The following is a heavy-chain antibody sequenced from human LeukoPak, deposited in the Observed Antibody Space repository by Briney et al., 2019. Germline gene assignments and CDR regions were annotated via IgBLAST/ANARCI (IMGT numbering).Heavy chain of an antibody. CDR3: ATDHSMANTAWWFDP. D-gene: IGHD5-24*01. CDR2: IIPIFGTA. J-gene: IGHJ5*02. V-gene: IGHV1-69*06. CDR1: GGTFSSYA. Sequence: SVKVSCKASGGTFSSYAISWVRQAPGQGLEWMGGIIPIFGTANYAQKFQGRVTITADKSTSTAYMELSSLRSEDTAFYYCATDHSMANTAWWFDPWGQGTLVTVFS.